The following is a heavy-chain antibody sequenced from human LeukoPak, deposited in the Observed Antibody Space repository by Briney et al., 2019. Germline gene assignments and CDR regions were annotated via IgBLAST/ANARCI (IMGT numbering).Heavy chain of an antibody. CDR1: GYTFTSYG. CDR3: ARDKCYYGSGSYYDE. J-gene: IGHJ4*02. D-gene: IGHD3-10*01. Sequence: ASVKVSCKASGYTFTSYGISWVRQAPGQGLEWMGWISAYNGNTNYAQKLQGRVTMTTGTSTSTAYMELRSLRSDDTAVYYCARDKCYYGSGSYYDEWGQGTLVTVSS. CDR2: ISAYNGNT. V-gene: IGHV1-18*01.